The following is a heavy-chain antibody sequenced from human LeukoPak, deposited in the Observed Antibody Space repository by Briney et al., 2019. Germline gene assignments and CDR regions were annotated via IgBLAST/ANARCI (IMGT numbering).Heavy chain of an antibody. D-gene: IGHD4-17*01. Sequence: KSSETLSLTCTVSGGSISSYYWSWIRQPPGKGLEWIGYIYYSGSTNYNPSLKSRVTISVDTSKNQFSLKLSSVTAADTAVYYCARQDGDYSYWFDPWGQGTLVTVSS. CDR2: IYYSGST. CDR3: ARQDGDYSYWFDP. J-gene: IGHJ5*02. CDR1: GGSISSYY. V-gene: IGHV4-59*08.